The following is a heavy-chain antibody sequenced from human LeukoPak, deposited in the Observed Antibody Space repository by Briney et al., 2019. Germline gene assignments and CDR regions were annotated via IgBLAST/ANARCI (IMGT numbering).Heavy chain of an antibody. Sequence: SETLSLTCTVSGGSISSYYWSWIRQPPGKGLEWIGYIYYSGSTNYNPSLKTRVTISVDTSKNQFSLKLSSVTAADTAVYFCARDGAATGPYYYSMDVWGQGTTVTVSS. CDR1: GGSISSYY. CDR3: ARDGAATGPYYYSMDV. J-gene: IGHJ6*02. V-gene: IGHV4-59*01. CDR2: IYYSGST. D-gene: IGHD6-13*01.